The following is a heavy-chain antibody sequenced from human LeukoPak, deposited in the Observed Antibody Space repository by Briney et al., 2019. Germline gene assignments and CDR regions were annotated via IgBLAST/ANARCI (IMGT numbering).Heavy chain of an antibody. CDR3: AREDRTKGAEDY. Sequence: GGSLRLSCAASGFTFSSYWMIWVRQAPGKGLEWVANIKQDGSEKYYVDSVKGRFTISRDNAKNSVYLQMNSLRVEDTAVYYCAREDRTKGAEDYWGQGTLVTVSS. V-gene: IGHV3-7*01. CDR2: IKQDGSEK. CDR1: GFTFSSYW. J-gene: IGHJ4*02. D-gene: IGHD1-14*01.